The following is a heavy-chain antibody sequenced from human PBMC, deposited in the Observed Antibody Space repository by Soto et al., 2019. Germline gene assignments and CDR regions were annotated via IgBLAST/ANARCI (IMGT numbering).Heavy chain of an antibody. Sequence: GASVKVSCKASGYTFTSYGISWVRQAPGQGLEWMGWISAYNGNTNYAQKLQGRVTMTTDTSTSTAYMELRSLRSDDTAVYYCARLHCSSTSCYSFYYYYYMDVWGKGTTVTVSS. CDR3: ARLHCSSTSCYSFYYYYYMDV. D-gene: IGHD2-2*01. V-gene: IGHV1-18*01. CDR2: ISAYNGNT. J-gene: IGHJ6*03. CDR1: GYTFTSYG.